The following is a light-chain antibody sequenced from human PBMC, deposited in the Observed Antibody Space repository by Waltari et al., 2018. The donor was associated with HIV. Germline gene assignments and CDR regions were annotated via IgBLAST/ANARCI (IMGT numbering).Light chain of an antibody. Sequence: SSVVAQSPSVSVPPGQTAYITCDGDDIGNKSVNRYQQKAGQAPVLVVFGDKDRASGIPGRFSGSNCPYAATLTIASVEAGDEADYYCQVRDSTVVFGGGTRLNV. CDR3: QVRDSTVV. J-gene: IGLJ2*01. CDR2: GDK. V-gene: IGLV3-21*02. CDR1: DIGNKS.